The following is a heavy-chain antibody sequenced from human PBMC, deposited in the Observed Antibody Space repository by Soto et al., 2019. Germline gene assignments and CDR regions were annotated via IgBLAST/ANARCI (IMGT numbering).Heavy chain of an antibody. CDR2: IYYSGST. J-gene: IGHJ4*02. D-gene: IGHD6-19*01. CDR1: GGSISSSSYY. Sequence: SETLSITCTVSGGSISSSSYYWGWIRQPPGKGLEWIGSIYYSGSTYYNPSLKSRVTISVDTSKNQFSLKLSSVTAADTAVYYCARHPSVAGPIIDYWGQGTLVTVSS. CDR3: ARHPSVAGPIIDY. V-gene: IGHV4-39*01.